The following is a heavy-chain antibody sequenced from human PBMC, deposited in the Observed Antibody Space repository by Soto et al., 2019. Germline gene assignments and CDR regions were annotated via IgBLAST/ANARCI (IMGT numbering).Heavy chain of an antibody. V-gene: IGHV4-4*02. J-gene: IGHJ4*02. D-gene: IGHD4-17*01. CDR3: AGGKDYDY. Sequence: SETLSLTCDVSGGSFTTSVLWTCVRQFPGRGLEWIGEIAHDGHTNYNPSLSGRVTMSVDLSNSQFSLNVASVNAADTAVYFCAGGKDYDYWGQGTLVTVYS. CDR2: IAHDGHT. CDR1: GGSFTTSVL.